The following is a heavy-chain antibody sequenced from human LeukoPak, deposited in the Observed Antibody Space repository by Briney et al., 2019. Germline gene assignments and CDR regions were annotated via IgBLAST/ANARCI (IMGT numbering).Heavy chain of an antibody. CDR1: GFTFSSYA. V-gene: IGHV3-21*01. Sequence: GGSLRLSCAASGFTFSSYAMSWVRQAPGKGLEWVSSISSSSSYIYYADSVKGRFTISRDNAKNSLYLQMNSLRAEDTAVYYCARRWYDFWSGEESNYYGMDVWGQGTTVTVSS. D-gene: IGHD3-3*01. CDR2: ISSSSSYI. J-gene: IGHJ6*02. CDR3: ARRWYDFWSGEESNYYGMDV.